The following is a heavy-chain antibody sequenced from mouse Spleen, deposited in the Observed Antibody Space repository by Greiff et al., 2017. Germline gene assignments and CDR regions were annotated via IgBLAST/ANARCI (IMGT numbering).Heavy chain of an antibody. D-gene: IGHD1-2*01. CDR2: INPNNGGT. J-gene: IGHJ2*01. CDR3: AREGVTTAIDY. V-gene: IGHV1-26*01. CDR1: GYTFTDYY. Sequence: EVQLQQSGPELVKPGASVKISCKASGYTFTDYYMNWVKQSHGKSLEWIGDINPNNGGTSYNQKFKGKATLTVDKSSSTAYMELRSLTSEDSAVYYCAREGVTTAIDYWGQGTTLTVSS.